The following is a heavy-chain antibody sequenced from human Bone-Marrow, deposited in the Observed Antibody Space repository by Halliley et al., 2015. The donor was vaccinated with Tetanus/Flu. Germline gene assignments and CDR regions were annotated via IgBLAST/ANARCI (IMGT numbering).Heavy chain of an antibody. D-gene: IGHD6-13*01. CDR2: YNNGNT. V-gene: IGHV4-31*02. Sequence: YNNGNTNYNPSLNSRVSMSTDTPKNQFSLRLTSVTAADTAVYYCALIWLSNSWFEEGYLESWGQGTLVTVSS. J-gene: IGHJ5*01. CDR3: ALIWLSNSWFEEGYLES.